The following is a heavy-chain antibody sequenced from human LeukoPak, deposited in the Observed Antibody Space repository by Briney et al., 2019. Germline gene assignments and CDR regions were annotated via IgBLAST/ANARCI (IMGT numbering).Heavy chain of an antibody. Sequence: KPGGSLRLSCAISGFTAGGYAMNWVRQAPGKGLEWVSSISCSGSYTYYADSVKGRFTISRDNAKNTVYLQMDSLRAEDTAVYYCAKDAQYGDEYFDYWGQGTLVTVSS. J-gene: IGHJ4*02. CDR3: AKDAQYGDEYFDY. CDR1: GFTAGGYA. CDR2: ISCSGSYT. V-gene: IGHV3-21*01. D-gene: IGHD4-17*01.